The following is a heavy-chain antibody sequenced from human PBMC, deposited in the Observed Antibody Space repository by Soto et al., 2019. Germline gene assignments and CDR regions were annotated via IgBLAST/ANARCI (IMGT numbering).Heavy chain of an antibody. CDR2: IYYSGST. CDR3: ARDRMGYSGSGRCVGLCHYYHGMDV. Sequence: PSCSLSVTFTVYGGAIGSYYRTWIRQSPGKGLEWIGYIYYSGSTNYNPSLKSRVTISVDTSKNQFSLKLSSVTAADTAVYYCARDRMGYSGSGRCVGLCHYYHGMDVWGQGTTVTVSS. D-gene: IGHD3-10*01. V-gene: IGHV4-59*01. CDR1: GGAIGSYY. J-gene: IGHJ6*02.